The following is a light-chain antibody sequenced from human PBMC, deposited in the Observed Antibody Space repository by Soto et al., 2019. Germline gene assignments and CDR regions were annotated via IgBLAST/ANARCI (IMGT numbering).Light chain of an antibody. V-gene: IGKV1-6*01. J-gene: IGKJ1*01. CDR2: CAS. CDR1: QGIGNA. CDR3: LQDINYPWK. Sequence: AIQMTRSRSSLSASVGDRVTISCQANQGIGNALGWYQQKPGNPPKVLIYCASNLQRGVPPRFSGSGSGTDFTLAISSLQPEDSATYYCLQDINYPWKFGQGPKVDIK.